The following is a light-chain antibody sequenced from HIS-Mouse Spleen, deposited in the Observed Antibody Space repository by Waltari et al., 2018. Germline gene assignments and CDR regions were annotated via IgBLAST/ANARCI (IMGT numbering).Light chain of an antibody. CDR1: SSDVGGYNY. CDR3: SSYAGSNKV. CDR2: EVS. Sequence: QSALTQPPSASGSPGHSVTISCTGTSSDVGGYNYVPWYQQHPGKAPKLMIYEVSKRPSGVPDRFSGSKSGNTASLTVSGLQAEDEADYYCSSYAGSNKVFGGGTKLTVL. V-gene: IGLV2-8*01. J-gene: IGLJ3*02.